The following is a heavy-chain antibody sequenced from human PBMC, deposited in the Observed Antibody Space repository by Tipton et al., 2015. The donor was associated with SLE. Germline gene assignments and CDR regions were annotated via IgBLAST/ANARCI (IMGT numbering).Heavy chain of an antibody. CDR1: GVSISTYY. J-gene: IGHJ5*02. D-gene: IGHD6-19*01. Sequence: TLSLTCTVSGVSISTYYWSWIRQPPGKGLEWSGYIYYSGSTNYNPSLKSRVTISVDTSNNQFSLKLSSVTVADTAVYYCARERAVAAPGWFDPWGQGTLVTVSS. V-gene: IGHV4-59*01. CDR2: IYYSGST. CDR3: ARERAVAAPGWFDP.